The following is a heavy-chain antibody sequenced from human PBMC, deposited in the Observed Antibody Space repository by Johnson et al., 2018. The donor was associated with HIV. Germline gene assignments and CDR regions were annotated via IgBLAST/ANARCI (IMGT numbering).Heavy chain of an antibody. V-gene: IGHV3-66*01. CDR3: ARDAPNFFHSSGVRHDAFDI. Sequence: VQLVESGGGLVQPGGSLRLSCAASGFTVSGNYMNWVRQAPGKGLEWVSVIYSDDSTYYADSVQGRFTLSRDNSQNTLYLQMNSLRAEDTAVYYCARDAPNFFHSSGVRHDAFDIWGPGTMVTVSS. CDR1: GFTVSGNY. D-gene: IGHD3-22*01. J-gene: IGHJ3*02. CDR2: IYSDDST.